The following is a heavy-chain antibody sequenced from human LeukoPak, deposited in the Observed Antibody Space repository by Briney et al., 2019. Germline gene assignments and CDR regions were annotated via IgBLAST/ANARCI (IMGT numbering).Heavy chain of an antibody. D-gene: IGHD4-23*01. Sequence: PSETLSLTCTVSGGSMTSFYWSWIRQPPGKGLEFIGYIFHNGNTNYNPSLKSRVTISVDTSKNQFSLRLSSVTAADTAVFYCARGAIVGGRGPLDYWGQGTLVTVSS. CDR2: IFHNGNT. CDR1: GGSMTSFY. V-gene: IGHV4-59*08. CDR3: ARGAIVGGRGPLDY. J-gene: IGHJ4*02.